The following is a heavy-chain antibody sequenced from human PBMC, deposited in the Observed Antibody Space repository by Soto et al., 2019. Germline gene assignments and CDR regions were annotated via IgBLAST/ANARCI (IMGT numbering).Heavy chain of an antibody. CDR2: IAYDGGNA. D-gene: IGHD2-15*01. Sequence: QVQLVESGGGVVQPGGSLRLSCAASGFTVRNYAMHWVRQAPGKGLECLAVIAYDGGNAFYRDSVKGRFTISRDNSKNTLYLHMNSLRSEDTGVYYCARGDREDILVVVGARPGEYGIDIWGQGTTVTVSS. V-gene: IGHV3-30-3*01. J-gene: IGHJ6*02. CDR1: GFTVRNYA. CDR3: ARGDREDILVVVGARPGEYGIDI.